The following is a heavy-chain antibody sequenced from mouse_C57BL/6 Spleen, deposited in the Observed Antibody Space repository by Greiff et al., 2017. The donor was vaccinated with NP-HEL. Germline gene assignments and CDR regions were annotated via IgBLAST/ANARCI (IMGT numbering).Heavy chain of an antibody. J-gene: IGHJ2*01. CDR2: IYPGDGDT. V-gene: IGHV1-82*01. CDR3: AREGVLWPHFDD. D-gene: IGHD1-1*02. CDR1: GYAFSSSW. Sequence: QVQLQQSGPELVKPGASVKISCKASGYAFSSSWMNWVKQRPGKGLEWIGRIYPGDGDTNYNGKFKGKATLTADKSSSTAYMQLSSLTSEDSAVYFCAREGVLWPHFDDWGQGTTLTVSS.